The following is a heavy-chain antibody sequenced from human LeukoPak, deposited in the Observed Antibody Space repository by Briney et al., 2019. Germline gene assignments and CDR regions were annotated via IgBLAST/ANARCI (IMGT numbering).Heavy chain of an antibody. D-gene: IGHD3-10*01. Sequence: PGGSLRLSCAASGFTFSDYVMSWVRQAPGKGLVWVSRINSDGSSTSYADSVKGRFTISRDNAKNTLYLQMNSLRAEDTAVYYCARDNRGILGDYWGQGTLVTVSS. J-gene: IGHJ4*02. CDR2: INSDGSST. V-gene: IGHV3-74*01. CDR3: ARDNRGILGDY. CDR1: GFTFSDYV.